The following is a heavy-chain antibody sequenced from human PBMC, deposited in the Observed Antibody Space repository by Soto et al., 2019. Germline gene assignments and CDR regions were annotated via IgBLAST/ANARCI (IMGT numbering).Heavy chain of an antibody. J-gene: IGHJ4*02. CDR3: AREMMASATLD. V-gene: IGHV3-30-3*01. D-gene: IGHD5-12*01. CDR1: GFTFSSYA. Sequence: QVQLVESGGGVVQPGRSLRLSCAASGFTFSSYAMHWVRQAPGKGLEWVAVISYDGSNKYYADSVKGRFTISRDNYKNTLYLQMNSRRAEDTAVYYCAREMMASATLDWGQGTLVTVSS. CDR2: ISYDGSNK.